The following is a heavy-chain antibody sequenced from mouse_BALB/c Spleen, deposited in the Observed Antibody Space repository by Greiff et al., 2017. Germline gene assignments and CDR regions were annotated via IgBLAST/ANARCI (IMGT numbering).Heavy chain of an antibody. J-gene: IGHJ4*01. CDR1: GYTFTSYW. Sequence: VQLQQSGAELAKPGASVKMSCKASGYTFTSYWMNWVKQRPGQGLEWIGQIYPGDGDTNYNGKFKGKATLTADKSSSTAYMQLSSLTSEDSAVYFCARGGAYYGNYEGGAMDYWGQGTSVTVSS. CDR3: ARGGAYYGNYEGGAMDY. CDR2: IYPGDGDT. V-gene: IGHV1-80*01. D-gene: IGHD2-1*01.